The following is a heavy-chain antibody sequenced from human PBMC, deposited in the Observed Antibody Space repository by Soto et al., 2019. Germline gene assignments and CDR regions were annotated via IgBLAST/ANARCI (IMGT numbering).Heavy chain of an antibody. D-gene: IGHD3-22*01. Sequence: ASVKVSCKASGYTFTYRYLHWVRQAPGQALEWMGWISAYNGNTNYAQKLQGRVTMTTDTSTSTAYMELRSLRSDDTAVYYCPRDHYYDSSGYYWGGGYYYYGMDVWGQGTTVTVSS. CDR1: GYTFTYRY. J-gene: IGHJ6*02. CDR3: PRDHYYDSSGYYWGGGYYYYGMDV. V-gene: IGHV1-18*04. CDR2: ISAYNGNT.